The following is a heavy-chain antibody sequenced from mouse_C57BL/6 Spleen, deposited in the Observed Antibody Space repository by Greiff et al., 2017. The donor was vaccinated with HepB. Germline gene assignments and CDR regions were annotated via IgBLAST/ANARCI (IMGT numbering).Heavy chain of an antibody. CDR1: GFTFSSYG. CDR3: ARSPSYAMDY. Sequence: EVHLVESGGDLVKPGGSLKLSCAASGFTFSSYGMSWVRQTPDKRLEWVATISSGGSYTYYPDSVKGRFTISRDNAKNTLYLQMSSLKSEDTAMYYCARSPSYAMDYWGQGTSVTVSS. V-gene: IGHV5-6*01. CDR2: ISSGGSYT. J-gene: IGHJ4*01.